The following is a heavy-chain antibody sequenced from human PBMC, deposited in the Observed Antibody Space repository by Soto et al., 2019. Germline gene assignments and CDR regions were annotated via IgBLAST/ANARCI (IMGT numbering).Heavy chain of an antibody. V-gene: IGHV1-69*06. J-gene: IGHJ6*02. Sequence: QVQLLQSGAEVKKPGSSVRVSCKASGAIFTRYSFSWVRQAPGQGLEWMGGVIPLFGTANYGQKFQGRVTITADKSTSTAFMDIRGLRSDDTAVYYCAGAPAGDYYYYYKFDVWGQGTAVTVS. D-gene: IGHD2-21*02. CDR2: VIPLFGTA. CDR3: AGAPAGDYYYYYKFDV. CDR1: GAIFTRYS.